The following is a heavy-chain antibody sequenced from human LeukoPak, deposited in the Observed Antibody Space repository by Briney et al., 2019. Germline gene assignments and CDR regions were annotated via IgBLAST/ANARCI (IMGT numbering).Heavy chain of an antibody. V-gene: IGHV1-2*02. J-gene: IGHJ4*02. CDR2: INPNSGGT. CDR1: GYTFTGYY. CDR3: ARGGRDSSSWFFDY. D-gene: IGHD6-13*01. Sequence: ASVKVSCKASGYTFTGYYMHWVRQAPGQGLEWMGWINPNSGGTNYAQILQGRVTMTTDTSTSTAYMELRSLRSDDTAVYYCARGGRDSSSWFFDYWGQGTLVTVSS.